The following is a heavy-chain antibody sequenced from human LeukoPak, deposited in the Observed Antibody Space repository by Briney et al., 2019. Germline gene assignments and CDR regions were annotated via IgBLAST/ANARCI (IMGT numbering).Heavy chain of an antibody. CDR1: EFTFSSYW. V-gene: IGHV3-7*05. CDR3: AREVPCTNGVCYSHFDY. Sequence: GGSLRLSCAASEFTFSSYWMSWVRQAPGKGLEWVANIKRDGSEKYYVDSVKGRFTISRDNAKNSLYLQMNSLRAEDTAVYYCAREVPCTNGVCYSHFDYWGQGTLVTVSS. D-gene: IGHD2-8*01. CDR2: IKRDGSEK. J-gene: IGHJ4*02.